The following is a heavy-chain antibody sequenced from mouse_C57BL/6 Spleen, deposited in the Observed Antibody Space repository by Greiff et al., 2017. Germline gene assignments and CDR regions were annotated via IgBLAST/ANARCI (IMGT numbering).Heavy chain of an antibody. D-gene: IGHD2-4*01. V-gene: IGHV2-2*01. J-gene: IGHJ3*01. Sequence: VQLQQSGPGLVQPSQSLSITCTVSGFSLTSYGVHWVRQSPGKGLEWLGVIWSGGSTDYNAAFISRLSISKDNSKSQVFFKMNSLQADDTAIYYCARESYYDYDGFAYWGQGTLVTVSA. CDR1: GFSLTSYG. CDR2: IWSGGST. CDR3: ARESYYDYDGFAY.